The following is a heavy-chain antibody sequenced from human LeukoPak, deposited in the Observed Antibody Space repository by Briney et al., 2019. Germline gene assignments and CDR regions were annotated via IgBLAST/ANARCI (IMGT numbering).Heavy chain of an antibody. V-gene: IGHV5-51*01. CDR3: ARQTAMGRSGDY. CDR2: IDPSDSET. CDR1: GYRFTSYW. Sequence: GGSLKISCKASGYRFTSYWIGWVRHMPGKGLEWMGIIDPSDSETRYTPSFQGQVTISVDKSLTTAYLQWNSLKASDTAMYYCARQTAMGRSGDYWGQGTLVTVSS. D-gene: IGHD7-27*01. J-gene: IGHJ4*02.